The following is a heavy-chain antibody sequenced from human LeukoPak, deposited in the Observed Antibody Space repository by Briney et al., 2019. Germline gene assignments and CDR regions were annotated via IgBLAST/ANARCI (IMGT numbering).Heavy chain of an antibody. V-gene: IGHV4-34*01. CDR1: GGSFSGYY. D-gene: IGHD2-8*01. Sequence: PSETLSLTCAVYGGSFSGYYWSWIRQPPGKWLEWIGEINHSGSTNYNPSLKSRVTISVDTSKNQFSLKLSSVTAADTAVYYCARVHCTNGVCYTFFDYWGQGTLVTVSS. CDR2: INHSGST. CDR3: ARVHCTNGVCYTFFDY. J-gene: IGHJ4*02.